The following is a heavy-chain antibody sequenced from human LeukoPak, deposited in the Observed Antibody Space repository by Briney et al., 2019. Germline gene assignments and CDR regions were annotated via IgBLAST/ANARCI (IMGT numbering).Heavy chain of an antibody. CDR2: SSWNSGRI. V-gene: IGHV3-9*01. CDR1: GFTFDDYA. CDR3: AKDISLWFGESLYHRMDV. J-gene: IGHJ6*02. D-gene: IGHD3-10*01. Sequence: GGSLRLSGAASGFTFDDYAMHWGREAPGKGLEGVAGSSWNSGRIGYADSVRGRFTISRDNAKNPLYLQMNTLRAEDTALYSWAKDISLWFGESLYHRMDVWGQGPTVTVSS.